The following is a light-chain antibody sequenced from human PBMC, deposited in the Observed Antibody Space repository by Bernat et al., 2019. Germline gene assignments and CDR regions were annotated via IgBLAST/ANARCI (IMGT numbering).Light chain of an antibody. CDR3: QSYGRGLTSAV. Sequence: QSVLTQSPSVAGAPGQRVTISCSGSSSNIGAGFDVHWYQQLPGTAPKLLIYGNFNRPSGVPDRFSGSKSGTSASLAITGLQAEDEADYYCQSYGRGLTSAVFGGGTKLTVL. V-gene: IGLV1-40*01. J-gene: IGLJ3*02. CDR2: GNF. CDR1: SSNIGAGFD.